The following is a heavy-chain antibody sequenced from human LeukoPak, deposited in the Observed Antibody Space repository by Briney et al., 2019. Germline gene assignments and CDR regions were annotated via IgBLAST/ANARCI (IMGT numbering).Heavy chain of an antibody. CDR3: ARDGREWREDY. J-gene: IGHJ4*02. Sequence: GGSLRLSCAASGFTFSSYWMHWVRQAPGKGLEWVSVIYSGGATYYADSVKGRFTISRDNSKNTLYLQMNSPRAEDTAVYYCARDGREWREDYWGQGTLVTVSS. CDR2: IYSGGAT. D-gene: IGHD1-26*01. CDR1: GFTFSSYW. V-gene: IGHV3-66*01.